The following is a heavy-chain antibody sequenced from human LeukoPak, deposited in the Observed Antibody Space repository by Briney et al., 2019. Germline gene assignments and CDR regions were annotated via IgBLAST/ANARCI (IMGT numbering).Heavy chain of an antibody. D-gene: IGHD1-26*01. CDR2: ISAYNGNT. CDR3: ARDPNYSGSYNDY. CDR1: GYTFTSYD. V-gene: IGHV1-18*01. J-gene: IGHJ4*02. Sequence: ASVKVSCKASGYTFTSYDINWVRQATGQGLAWMGWISAYNGNTNYAQKLQGRVTMTTDTSTSTAYMELRSLRSDDTAVYYCARDPNYSGSYNDYWGQGTLVTVSS.